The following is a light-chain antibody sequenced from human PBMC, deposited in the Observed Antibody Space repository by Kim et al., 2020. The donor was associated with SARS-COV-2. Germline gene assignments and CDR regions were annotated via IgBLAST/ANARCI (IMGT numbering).Light chain of an antibody. Sequence: EIVLTQSPGTLSLSPGERATLSCRASQSVSSSYLAWYQQKPGQAPRLLIYGASSRATGIPDRFSGSGSGTDFTLTISRLEPEDFAVYYCQLKGAFGQGTKVDIE. CDR2: GAS. CDR1: QSVSSSY. J-gene: IGKJ1*01. V-gene: IGKV3-20*01. CDR3: QLKGA.